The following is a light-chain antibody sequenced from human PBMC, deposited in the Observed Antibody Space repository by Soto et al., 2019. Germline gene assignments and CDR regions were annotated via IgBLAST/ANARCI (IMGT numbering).Light chain of an antibody. J-gene: IGKJ4*01. CDR1: QSISSY. CDR3: QQSYSTLLT. Sequence: DIQMTQSPSSLSASVGDRVTITCPASQSISSYLNWYQQNPGKAPKLLIYAASSLQSGVPSRFSGSTSGTDFTVTISSLQPEDFATYYCQQSYSTLLTFGGGTKVDI. V-gene: IGKV1-39*01. CDR2: AAS.